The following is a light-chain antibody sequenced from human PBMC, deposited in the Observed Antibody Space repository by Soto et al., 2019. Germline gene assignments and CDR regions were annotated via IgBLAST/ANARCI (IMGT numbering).Light chain of an antibody. Sequence: EIVWTQSPGTLDLSPGEGATLSCRASQSVSKYLACYQQKPGQAPRLLIYGASSRATGIPDSFSGSGSGTDFTLTSSRLEPEDFAVYYCQQDGGSPQTFGQGTKVEIK. V-gene: IGKV3-20*01. CDR2: GAS. CDR3: QQDGGSPQT. J-gene: IGKJ1*01. CDR1: QSVSKY.